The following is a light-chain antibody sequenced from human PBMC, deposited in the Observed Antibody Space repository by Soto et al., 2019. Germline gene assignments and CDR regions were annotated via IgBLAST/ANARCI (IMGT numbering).Light chain of an antibody. CDR3: QQFNTSSPSYT. V-gene: IGKV1-5*03. Sequence: DTQLTQSPSSLPASIGDRVTITCRASQSIGNWLAWYQHKPGKAPKLLIYKASTVESGSPSRFSGSGSGTEFTLTIRSLQPEDFATYYCQQFNTSSPSYTFGQGTTLENK. CDR1: QSIGNW. J-gene: IGKJ2*01. CDR2: KAS.